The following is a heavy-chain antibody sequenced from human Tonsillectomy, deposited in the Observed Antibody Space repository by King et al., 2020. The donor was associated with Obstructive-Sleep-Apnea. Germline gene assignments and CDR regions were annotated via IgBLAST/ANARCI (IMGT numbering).Heavy chain of an antibody. J-gene: IGHJ4*02. Sequence: LQLQESGPGLVKPSETLSLTCTVSGGSISSSSYYWGWIRQPPGKGLEWIGSIYYSGSTYYNPSLKSRVTISVDTSKNQFSLKLSSVTAADTAVYYCARQRRYYDSKSDFDYWGQGTLVTVSS. CDR3: ARQRRYYDSKSDFDY. V-gene: IGHV4-39*01. CDR2: IYYSGST. D-gene: IGHD3-22*01. CDR1: GGSISSSSYY.